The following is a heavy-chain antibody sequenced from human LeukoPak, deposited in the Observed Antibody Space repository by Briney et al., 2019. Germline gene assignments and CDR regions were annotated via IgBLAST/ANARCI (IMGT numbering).Heavy chain of an antibody. J-gene: IGHJ4*02. CDR2: IYPGDSDT. CDR3: ARHRQGGGQQLAFDY. Sequence: GESLKISCKGPGYSFSSYWIGWVRQMPGKGLGWMGIIYPGDSDTRYSPSFQGQVTISADKSISTAYLQWSRLKASDTAMYYCARHRQGGGQQLAFDYWGQGTLVTVSS. V-gene: IGHV5-51*01. D-gene: IGHD6-13*01. CDR1: GYSFSSYW.